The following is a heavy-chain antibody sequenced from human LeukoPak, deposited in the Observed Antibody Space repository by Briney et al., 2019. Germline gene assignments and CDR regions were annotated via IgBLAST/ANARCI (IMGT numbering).Heavy chain of an antibody. Sequence: ASVKVSCKASGYTFTSYDINWVRQAAGQGLEWMGWISTYNGNTNYAQKFQGRGTMTTDTSTSTAYMELRNLRSDDTAVYYCARGGNSYPNDHWGQGTLVIVSS. CDR1: GYTFTSYD. V-gene: IGHV1-18*01. D-gene: IGHD5-18*01. CDR2: ISTYNGNT. CDR3: ARGGNSYPNDH. J-gene: IGHJ5*02.